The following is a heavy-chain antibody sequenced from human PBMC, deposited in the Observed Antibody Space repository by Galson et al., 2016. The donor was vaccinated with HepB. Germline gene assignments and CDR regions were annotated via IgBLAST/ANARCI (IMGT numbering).Heavy chain of an antibody. D-gene: IGHD6-19*01. J-gene: IGHJ4*02. V-gene: IGHV3-23*01. CDR3: AKIDGYGNGWSYKHFDY. Sequence: SLRLSCAASGFTFNSYGMVWVRQAPGKGLEWVSSITGTGGNSYYADSVKGRFAFSRDNSKATLYLQMNSLRAEDTAMYYCAKIDGYGNGWSYKHFDYWGQGTQVTVS. CDR2: ITGTGGNS. CDR1: GFTFNSYG.